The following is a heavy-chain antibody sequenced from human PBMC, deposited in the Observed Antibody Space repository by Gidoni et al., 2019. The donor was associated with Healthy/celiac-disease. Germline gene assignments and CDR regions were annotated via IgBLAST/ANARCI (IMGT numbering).Heavy chain of an antibody. CDR2: ISYDGSNK. D-gene: IGHD3-10*01. Sequence: QVQLVESGGGVVQPGRSLRLSCAASGFTFSSYAMHWVRQAPGKGLEWVAVISYDGSNKYYADSVKGRFTISRDNSKNTLYLQMNSLRAEDTAVYYCARDLNRGYGMDVWGQGTTVTVSS. J-gene: IGHJ6*02. CDR3: ARDLNRGYGMDV. V-gene: IGHV3-30*04. CDR1: GFTFSSYA.